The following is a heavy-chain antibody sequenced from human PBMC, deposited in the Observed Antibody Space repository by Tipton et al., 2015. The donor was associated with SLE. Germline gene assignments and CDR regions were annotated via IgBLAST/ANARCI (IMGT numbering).Heavy chain of an antibody. CDR3: TTEFDYYGSGSYGETLDY. D-gene: IGHD3-10*01. V-gene: IGHV3-15*01. J-gene: IGHJ4*02. Sequence: SLRLSCAASGFTFSNAWMSWVRQAPGKGLEWVGRIKSKTDGGTTDYAAPGKGRFTISRDDSKNTLYLQMNSLKTEDTAVYYCTTEFDYYGSGSYGETLDYWGQGTLVTVSS. CDR2: IKSKTDGGTT. CDR1: GFTFSNAW.